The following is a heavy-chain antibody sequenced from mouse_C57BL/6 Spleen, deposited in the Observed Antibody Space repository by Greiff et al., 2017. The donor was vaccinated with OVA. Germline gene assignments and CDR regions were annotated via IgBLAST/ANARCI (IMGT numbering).Heavy chain of an antibody. J-gene: IGHJ4*01. CDR2: IDPSDSYT. CDR3: ARWGTTAPYAMDY. Sequence: QVQLKQPGAELVMPGASVKLSCKASGYTFTSYWMHWVKQRPGQGLEWIGEIDPSDSYTNYNQKFKGKSTLTVDKSSSTAYMQLSSLTSEDSAVYYCARWGTTAPYAMDYWGQGTSVTVSS. V-gene: IGHV1-69*01. CDR1: GYTFTSYW. D-gene: IGHD1-2*01.